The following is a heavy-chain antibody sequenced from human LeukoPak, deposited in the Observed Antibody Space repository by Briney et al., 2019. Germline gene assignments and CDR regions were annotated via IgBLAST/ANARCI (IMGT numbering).Heavy chain of an antibody. CDR1: GFTFSSYS. CDR2: ISSSSSTI. CDR3: ARDGYDFWSGYPTTVDY. D-gene: IGHD3-3*01. V-gene: IGHV3-48*01. Sequence: PGGSLRLSCVASGFTFSSYSMNWVRQSPGKGLDWVSYISSSSSTIYYADSVKGRFTISRDSANNSLYLQMNSLRAEDTAVYYCARDGYDFWSGYPTTVDYWGQGTLVTVSS. J-gene: IGHJ4*02.